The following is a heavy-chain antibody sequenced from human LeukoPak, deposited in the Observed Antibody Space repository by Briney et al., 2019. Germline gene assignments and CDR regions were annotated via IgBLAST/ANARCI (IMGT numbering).Heavy chain of an antibody. J-gene: IGHJ3*02. V-gene: IGHV4-39*02. CDR2: IYYSGST. CDR3: AKPAERQVAAAITSLNAFDI. D-gene: IGHD2-2*02. CDR1: GGSFSSSWYY. Sequence: KASGTLSLSCAASGGSFSSSWYYWGWKRQPQGMGRVGIGSIYYSGSTYYNPSLKRRVTISVDANKKHSSQQQSSGTAAETTKYSCAKPAERQVAAAITSLNAFDIWGQGTLVTVSS.